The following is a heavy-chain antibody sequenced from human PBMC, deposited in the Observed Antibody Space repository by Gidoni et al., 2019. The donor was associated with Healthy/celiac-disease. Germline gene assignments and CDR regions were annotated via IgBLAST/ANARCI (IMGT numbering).Heavy chain of an antibody. V-gene: IGHV1-69*04. CDR3: ARDNDFWTTLDY. CDR2: IIPILGIA. D-gene: IGHD3-3*01. J-gene: IGHJ4*02. CDR1: GGTFSSYT. Sequence: QVQLVHSGADVKKPGSSVKVSCKASGGTFSSYTISWVRQAPGQGLEWMGRIIPILGIANYAQKFQGRVTITADKSTSTADMELSSLRSEDTAVYYCARDNDFWTTLDYWGQGTLVTVSS.